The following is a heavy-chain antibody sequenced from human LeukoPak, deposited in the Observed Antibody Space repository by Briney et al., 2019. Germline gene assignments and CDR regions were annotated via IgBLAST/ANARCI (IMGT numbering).Heavy chain of an antibody. CDR1: GVSMSSFY. CDR2: IYYSGST. D-gene: IGHD5-24*01. CDR3: ARGARAGYNLEPFDY. V-gene: IGHV4-59*08. J-gene: IGHJ4*02. Sequence: SESLSLTCTVSGVSMSSFYWSWMPQPPGKGLKGMGYIYYSGSTKYNPSLKSRVTISVDTSKNQSSLKLSSVTAADTAVYYCARGARAGYNLEPFDYWGQGTLVTVSS.